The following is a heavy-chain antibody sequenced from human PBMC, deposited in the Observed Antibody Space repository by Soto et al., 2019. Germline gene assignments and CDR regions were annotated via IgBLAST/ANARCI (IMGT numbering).Heavy chain of an antibody. CDR3: AGGPWHYYYGMDV. V-gene: IGHV3-30*03. Sequence: QVQLVESGGGVVQPGRSLRLSCAASGFTFSSYGMHWVRQAPGKGLEWVAVISYDGSNKNYADSVKGRFTISRDNSKNTLYLQMNSLRAEDTAVYYCAGGPWHYYYGMDVWGQGTTVTVSS. J-gene: IGHJ6*02. CDR1: GFTFSSYG. CDR2: ISYDGSNK.